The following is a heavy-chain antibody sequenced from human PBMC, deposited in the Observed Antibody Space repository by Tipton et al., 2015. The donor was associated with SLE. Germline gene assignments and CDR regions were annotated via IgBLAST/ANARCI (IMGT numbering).Heavy chain of an antibody. CDR1: GYSFPSYW. D-gene: IGHD5-12*01. Sequence: QSGAEVKKPGESLKISCKGSGYSFPSYWIGWVRQMPGKGLEWMGIIYPGDSDTRYSPSLQGQVTISADKSISTAYLQWNSLKASDTARYYCARRLGEYSGYDGKLDPWGQGTLVTASS. J-gene: IGHJ5*02. CDR2: IYPGDSDT. V-gene: IGHV5-51*03. CDR3: ARRLGEYSGYDGKLDP.